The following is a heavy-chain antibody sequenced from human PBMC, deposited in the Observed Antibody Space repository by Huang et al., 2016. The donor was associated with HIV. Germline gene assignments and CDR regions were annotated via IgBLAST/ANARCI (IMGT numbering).Heavy chain of an antibody. Sequence: QVQLVQSGAEVKKPGASVTISCKASGYTFTTYHMHWVRQAPGQGLEWMGMIKPSGASTRYAQTFQGRGTMTSDTSTSTVYMELSSLTPEDTAVYYCARALLLFGLGSPLDFWGQGSLVTVSS. CDR2: IKPSGAST. CDR3: ARALLLFGLGSPLDF. D-gene: IGHD3-10*01. CDR1: GYTFTTYH. J-gene: IGHJ4*02. V-gene: IGHV1-46*01.